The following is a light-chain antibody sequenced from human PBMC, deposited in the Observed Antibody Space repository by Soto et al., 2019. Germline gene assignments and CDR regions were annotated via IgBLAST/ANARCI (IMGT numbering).Light chain of an antibody. CDR1: QSVNNNY. J-gene: IGKJ1*01. Sequence: IVLTQSPGTLSLSPGERATLSCRASQSVNNNYLAWYQQKHGQAPRLLVYRASTRATGIPDRFSGSGSGTEFTLTIDSLQRDDSATYYCQQYYGPWTFGQGTKVEIK. CDR3: QQYYGPWT. V-gene: IGKV3-20*01. CDR2: RAS.